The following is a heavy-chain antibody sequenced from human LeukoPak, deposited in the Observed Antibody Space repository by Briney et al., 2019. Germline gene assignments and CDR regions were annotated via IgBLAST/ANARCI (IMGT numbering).Heavy chain of an antibody. D-gene: IGHD3-10*01. CDR2: IYTSGST. CDR3: ASRGDY. J-gene: IGHJ4*02. Sequence: SQTLSLTCTVSGGSISSGSYYWSWIRQPAGKGLEWIGRIYTSGSTNYNPSPKSRVTISVDTSKNQFSLKLSSVTAADTAVYYCASRGDYWGQGTLVTVSS. CDR1: GGSISSGSYY. V-gene: IGHV4-61*02.